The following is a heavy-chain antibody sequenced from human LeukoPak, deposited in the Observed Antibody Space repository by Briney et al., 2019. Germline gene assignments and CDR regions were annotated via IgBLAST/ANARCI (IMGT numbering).Heavy chain of an antibody. V-gene: IGHV4-39*06. D-gene: IGHD6-6*01. Sequence: SETLSLTCTVYGDSISTSNSYWDWIRQPPWKGLEWNGSIYYSGNTYYNAYLKSRVTISVDTCKNQFALKLCSVTGADTAVYYCTRGSWQLAEEVYWGQGNLVTVSS. CDR3: TRGSWQLAEEVY. CDR1: GDSISTSNSY. J-gene: IGHJ4*02. CDR2: IYYSGNT.